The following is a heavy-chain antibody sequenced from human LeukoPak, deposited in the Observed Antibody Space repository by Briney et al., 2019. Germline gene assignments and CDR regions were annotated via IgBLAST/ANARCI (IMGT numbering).Heavy chain of an antibody. Sequence: GGSLRLSCAASGFTFSSYEMNWVRQAPGKGLEWVSYISSSGSTIYYADSVKGRFTISRDNAKNSLYLQMNSLRAEDTAVYYCARDRPYIAVAGLDYWGQGTLVTVSS. CDR3: ARDRPYIAVAGLDY. D-gene: IGHD6-19*01. CDR1: GFTFSSYE. J-gene: IGHJ4*02. V-gene: IGHV3-48*03. CDR2: ISSSGSTI.